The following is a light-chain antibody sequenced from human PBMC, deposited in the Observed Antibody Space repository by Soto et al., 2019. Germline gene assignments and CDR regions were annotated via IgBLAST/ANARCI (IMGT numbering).Light chain of an antibody. J-gene: IGLJ3*02. V-gene: IGLV1-47*01. Sequence: QSVLTQPPSASGTPGQRVTISCSGSSSNIGSNYLYWYQQLPGTAPKLLIYRNNQRPSGVPDRFSGSKSGTSASLAISGLRSEDEADYYCAAWDDSLSGHWVFGGGTKLTV. CDR2: RNN. CDR1: SSNIGSNY. CDR3: AAWDDSLSGHWV.